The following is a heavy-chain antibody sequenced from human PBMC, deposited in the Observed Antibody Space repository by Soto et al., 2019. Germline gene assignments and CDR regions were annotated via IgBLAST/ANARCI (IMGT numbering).Heavy chain of an antibody. CDR2: INPNGGST. J-gene: IGHJ3*02. CDR1: GYTFINYY. D-gene: IGHD6-19*01. V-gene: IGHV1-46*01. Sequence: AVKVSCKASGYTFINYYIHCVLQSPGQGLEWMGIINPNGGSTTYAQKFQGRVTLTRDTSTNTVNMELSSLRSEDTAVYYCAREKWMVRRNDPFDIWGQGTMVTVSS. CDR3: AREKWMVRRNDPFDI.